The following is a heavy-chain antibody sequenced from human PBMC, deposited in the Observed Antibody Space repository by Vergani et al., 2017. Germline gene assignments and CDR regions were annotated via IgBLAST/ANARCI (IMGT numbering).Heavy chain of an antibody. CDR2: IYYSGST. CDR3: ARVGHYDFWSGRGYYYYYMDV. CDR1: GGSISSYY. V-gene: IGHV4-59*01. Sequence: QVQLQESGPGLVKPSETLSLTCTVSGGSISSYYWSWIRQPPGKGLEWIGYIYYSGSTNYNPSLKSRVTISVDPSKNQFSLKLSSVTAADTAVYYCARVGHYDFWSGRGYYYYYMDVWGKGTTVTVSS. J-gene: IGHJ6*03. D-gene: IGHD3-3*01.